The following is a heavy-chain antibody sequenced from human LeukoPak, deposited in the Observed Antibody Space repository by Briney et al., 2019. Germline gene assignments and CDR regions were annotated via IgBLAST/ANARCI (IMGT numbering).Heavy chain of an antibody. V-gene: IGHV1-2*06. J-gene: IGHJ4*02. CDR2: INSNSGGT. Sequence: GASVKVPCKASGYTFIHYFIHWVRQAPGQGLEWMGRINSNSGGTEYAQKFQGRVTMTRDTSITTVYMELSSLTSDDTAVYYCARDLSSTPNWELDFWGQGTLVTVSS. CDR1: GYTFIHYF. D-gene: IGHD7-27*01. CDR3: ARDLSSTPNWELDF.